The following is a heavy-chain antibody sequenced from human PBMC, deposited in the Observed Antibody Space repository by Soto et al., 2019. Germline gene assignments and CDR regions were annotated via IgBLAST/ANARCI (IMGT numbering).Heavy chain of an antibody. CDR2: IYSGGST. V-gene: IGHV3-53*04. Sequence: EVQLVESGGGLVQPGGSLRLSCAASGFTVSSNYMSWVRQAPGKGLEWVSVIYSGGSTYYADSVEGRFTISRHNSKNTLYRHMNSLRAEDTAVYYCAREVGHGWFDPWGQGTLVTVSS. CDR1: GFTVSSNY. J-gene: IGHJ5*02. CDR3: AREVGHGWFDP.